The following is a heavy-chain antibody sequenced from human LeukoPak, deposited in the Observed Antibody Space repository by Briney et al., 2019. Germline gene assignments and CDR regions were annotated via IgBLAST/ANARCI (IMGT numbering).Heavy chain of an antibody. D-gene: IGHD6-6*01. Sequence: ASVKVSCKASGYTFTGHYMHWVRQAPGQGLEWMGRINPDSGATVYAQKFQGRVTMTTDTSTSTAYMELRSLRSDDTAVYYCARGGIAARPYYYYYGMDVWGQGTTVTVSS. CDR2: INPDSGAT. CDR3: ARGGIAARPYYYYYGMDV. CDR1: GYTFTGHY. J-gene: IGHJ6*02. V-gene: IGHV1-2*06.